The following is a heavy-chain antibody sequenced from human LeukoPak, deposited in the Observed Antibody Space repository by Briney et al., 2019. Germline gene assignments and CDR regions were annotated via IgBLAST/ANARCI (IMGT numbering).Heavy chain of an antibody. CDR3: ARAGYSSSWFLIGVG. J-gene: IGHJ4*02. D-gene: IGHD6-13*01. V-gene: IGHV1-2*02. CDR2: INPNSGGT. Sequence: ASVKVSCKASGYTFTGYYMHWVRQAPGQGLEWMGWINPNSGGTNYAQKSQGRVTMTRDTSISTAYMELSRLRSDDTAVYYCARAGYSSSWFLIGVGWGQGTLVTVSS. CDR1: GYTFTGYY.